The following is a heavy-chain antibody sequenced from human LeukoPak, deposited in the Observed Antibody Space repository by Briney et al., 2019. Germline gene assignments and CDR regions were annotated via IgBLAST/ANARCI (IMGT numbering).Heavy chain of an antibody. D-gene: IGHD6-6*01. CDR2: INHSGNT. Sequence: PSETLSLTCAVYGGSFSGYYWSWIRQPPGKGLEWIGEINHSGNTNYNPSLKSRVTISVDTSKNQFSLKLSSVTAADTAVYYCARVIAAGRRPGPGFDYWGQGTLVTVSS. J-gene: IGHJ4*02. CDR3: ARVIAAGRRPGPGFDY. V-gene: IGHV4-34*01. CDR1: GGSFSGYY.